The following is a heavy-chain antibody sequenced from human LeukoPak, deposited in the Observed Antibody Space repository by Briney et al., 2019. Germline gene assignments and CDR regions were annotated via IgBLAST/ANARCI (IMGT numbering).Heavy chain of an antibody. CDR3: ARHSDAGYGEHGFHI. J-gene: IGHJ3*02. CDR1: GGSISPSGYY. Sequence: SETLSLTCTFSGGSISPSGYYWGWIRQPPGGGLEWIGSINYSGTTYYNPSLKSRVTISVDTSKNQLSLKVTSVTAADTSVYYCARHSDAGYGEHGFHIWGQGTVVTVSS. D-gene: IGHD5-12*01. V-gene: IGHV4-39*01. CDR2: INYSGTT.